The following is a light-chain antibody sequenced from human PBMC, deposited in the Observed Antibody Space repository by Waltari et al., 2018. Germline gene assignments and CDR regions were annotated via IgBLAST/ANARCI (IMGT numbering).Light chain of an antibody. CDR2: VNSDGSH. CDR3: ETGGHGTWV. V-gene: IGLV4-69*01. Sequence: QLVLTQSPSVSASLGASVKLTCTLSSGHSSNIIAWLQQRPERGPRYLMKVNSDGSHYKGDDIPDRFSGSSSGAERDLTISSLQSEDEADYYCETGGHGTWVFGGGTKLTVL. J-gene: IGLJ3*02. CDR1: SGHSSNI.